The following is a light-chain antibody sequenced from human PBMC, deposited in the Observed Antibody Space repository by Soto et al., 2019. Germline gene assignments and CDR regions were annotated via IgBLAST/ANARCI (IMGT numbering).Light chain of an antibody. V-gene: IGKV1-5*01. CDR1: QSTSRW. CDR2: DAS. J-gene: IGKJ1*01. CDR3: QQYSRLWT. Sequence: DIQMTQNPSTLSASVGDRVTITCRASQSTSRWLAWYQQKPGKAPKILIYDASFLESGVPSRFSGSRSGTEFTLTISSLQPEDFATYYCQQYSRLWTFGQGTKV.